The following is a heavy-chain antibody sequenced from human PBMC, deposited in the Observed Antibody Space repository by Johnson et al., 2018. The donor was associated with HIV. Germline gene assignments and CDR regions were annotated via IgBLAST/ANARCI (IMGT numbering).Heavy chain of an antibody. Sequence: QMQLVESGGGVVQPGRSLRLSCAASGFTFSTYAMHWVRQAPGKGLEWVTIISYDGINKYYADSVKGRFTISRDNAKNSLYLQMNSLRAEDTAVYYCARVRGAFEIWGQGTVVTVAS. CDR3: ARVRGAFEI. V-gene: IGHV3-30-3*01. CDR1: GFTFSTYA. CDR2: ISYDGINK. J-gene: IGHJ3*02.